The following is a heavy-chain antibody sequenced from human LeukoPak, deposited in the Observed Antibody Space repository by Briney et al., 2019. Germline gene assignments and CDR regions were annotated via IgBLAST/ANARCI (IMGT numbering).Heavy chain of an antibody. J-gene: IGHJ6*03. CDR1: GDSVFSNSAA. D-gene: IGHD3-3*01. Sequence: SQTLSLTCAISGDSVFSNSAAWNWIRQSPSRGLEWLGRKYYRSKWYNDYAVSVKSRITINPDTSKNQFSLQLNSVTPEDTAVYYCARVGASYYDFWSGTGYYYMDVWGKGTTVTVSS. CDR2: KYYRSKWYN. V-gene: IGHV6-1*01. CDR3: ARVGASYYDFWSGTGYYYMDV.